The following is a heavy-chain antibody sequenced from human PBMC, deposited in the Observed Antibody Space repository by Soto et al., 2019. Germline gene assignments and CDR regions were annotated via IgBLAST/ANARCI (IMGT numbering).Heavy chain of an antibody. CDR1: GTSVASSDW. D-gene: IGHD3-16*02. CDR2: VFHTGKT. V-gene: IGHV4-4*02. Sequence: QVHLQESGARVVKPSGTLSLTCDVSGTSVASSDWWPSVRQPPGKGLEWIGSVFHTGKTHNNPSLKRRGCMSVDTSTKKLSLRITSMTDDDTAVYYCERVFSLGELSSYRRIDYWGQGNLVSVS. CDR3: ERVFSLGELSSYRRIDY. J-gene: IGHJ4*02.